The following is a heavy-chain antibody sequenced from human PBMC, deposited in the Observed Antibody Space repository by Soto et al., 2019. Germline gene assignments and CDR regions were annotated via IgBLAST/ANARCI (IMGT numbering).Heavy chain of an antibody. D-gene: IGHD2-21*02. Sequence: QVQLVQSGAEVKKPGASVKVSCKASGYTFTSYGISWVRQAPGQGLEWMGWISAYNGNTNYAQKLQGRVTMTTETSTSTAYMELRSMRSDDTAVYYCGRVVVVTAKGDAFDIWGQGTMVTVSS. CDR1: GYTFTSYG. CDR2: ISAYNGNT. J-gene: IGHJ3*02. V-gene: IGHV1-18*01. CDR3: GRVVVVTAKGDAFDI.